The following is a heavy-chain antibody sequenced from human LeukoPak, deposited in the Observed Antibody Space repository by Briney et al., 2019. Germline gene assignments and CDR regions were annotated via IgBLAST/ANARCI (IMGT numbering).Heavy chain of an antibody. CDR2: ISAYNGNT. D-gene: IGHD4-17*01. J-gene: IGHJ6*02. V-gene: IGHV1-18*01. CDR1: GFTFTSYG. Sequence: EASVKVSCKASGFTFTSYGISWVRQAPGQGLEWMGWISAYNGNTNYAQKLQGRVTMTRDTSTSTAYMELRSLRSDDTAVYYCASGYGDYGGHYYYGMDVWGQGTTVTVSS. CDR3: ASGYGDYGGHYYYGMDV.